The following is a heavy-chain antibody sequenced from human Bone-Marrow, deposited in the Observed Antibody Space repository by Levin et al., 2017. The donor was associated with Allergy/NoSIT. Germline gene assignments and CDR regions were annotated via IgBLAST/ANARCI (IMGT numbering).Heavy chain of an antibody. V-gene: IGHV3-33*01. J-gene: IGHJ4*02. CDR1: GFTFSSYG. D-gene: IGHD6-19*01. CDR3: ARYQWSIRAPWSCWCDY. CDR2: IWYDGSNK. Sequence: GESLKISCAASGFTFSSYGMHWVRQAPGKGLEWVAVIWYDGSNKYYADSVKGRFTISRDNSKNTLYLQMNSLRAEDTAVYYCARYQWSIRAPWSCWCDYWGQGTLVTVSS.